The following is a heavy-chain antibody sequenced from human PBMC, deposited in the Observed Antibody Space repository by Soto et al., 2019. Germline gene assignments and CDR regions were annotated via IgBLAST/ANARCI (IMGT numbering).Heavy chain of an antibody. CDR1: GFTFSDYY. Sequence: LRLSCAASGFTFSDYYMSWIRQAPGKGLEWVSYISSSGSTIYYADSVKGRFTISRDNAKNSLYLQMNSLRAEDTAVYYCARDTTYYYGSGSYPYFDYWGQGTLVTVSS. CDR2: ISSSGSTI. V-gene: IGHV3-11*01. D-gene: IGHD3-10*01. J-gene: IGHJ4*02. CDR3: ARDTTYYYGSGSYPYFDY.